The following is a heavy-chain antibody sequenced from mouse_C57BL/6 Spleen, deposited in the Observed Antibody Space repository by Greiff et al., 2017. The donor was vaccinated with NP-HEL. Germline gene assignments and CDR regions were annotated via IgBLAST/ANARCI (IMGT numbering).Heavy chain of an antibody. V-gene: IGHV6-6*01. CDR3: TTLITTVVATGYFDV. J-gene: IGHJ1*03. D-gene: IGHD1-1*01. Sequence: EVKVEESGGGLVQPGGSMKLSCAASGFTFSDAWMDWVRQSPEKGLEWVAEIRNKANNHATYYAESVKGRFTISRDDSKSSVYLQMNSLRAEDTGIYYCTTLITTVVATGYFDVWGTGTTVTVSS. CDR1: GFTFSDAW. CDR2: IRNKANNHAT.